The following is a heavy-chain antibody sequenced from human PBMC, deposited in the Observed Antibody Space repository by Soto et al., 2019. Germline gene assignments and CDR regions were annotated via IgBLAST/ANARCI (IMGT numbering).Heavy chain of an antibody. J-gene: IGHJ6*02. V-gene: IGHV2-5*01. D-gene: IGHD2-15*01. Sequence: QLTVMESGPTLVKPTQTLTLTFTISGFSLSTRGMGVGWFRQHPEQGLQSLALMYLNVNERYSPHLNNRVIVTKDTSKNQVILTMTNVDPVDTATYYCSHDLSGYSYVMDVWGQGMNVTVSS. CDR2: MYLNVNE. CDR1: GFSLSTRGMG. CDR3: SHDLSGYSYVMDV.